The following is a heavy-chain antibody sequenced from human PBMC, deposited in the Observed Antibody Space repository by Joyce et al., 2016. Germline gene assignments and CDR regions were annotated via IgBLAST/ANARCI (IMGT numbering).Heavy chain of an antibody. J-gene: IGHJ4*02. D-gene: IGHD4-17*01. Sequence: EVQLLESGGGLVQPGGSLRLSCAASRFAFSSYAMSWVRQAPGKGLEWVSTISSSGGSTYYAESVEGRFTISRDNSENTLYLQMNSLRAGDTAVYYCAKDQDYGDYSVDYWGQGTLVTVSS. CDR1: RFAFSSYA. CDR2: ISSSGGST. V-gene: IGHV3-23*01. CDR3: AKDQDYGDYSVDY.